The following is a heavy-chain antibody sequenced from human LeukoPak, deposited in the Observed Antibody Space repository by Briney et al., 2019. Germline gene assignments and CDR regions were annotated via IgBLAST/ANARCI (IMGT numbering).Heavy chain of an antibody. CDR3: ATLGWFGDVFRDF. D-gene: IGHD3-10*01. CDR1: GFTFSSYS. Sequence: PGGSLRLSCAASGFTFSSYSMNWVRQAPGKGLEWVATISWNGITTFYSDSVKGRFTISRGNGKDSLSLEMNDLRAGDTALYHCATLGWFGDVFRDFWGQGTLVTVSS. CDR2: ISWNGITT. V-gene: IGHV3-20*01. J-gene: IGHJ4*02.